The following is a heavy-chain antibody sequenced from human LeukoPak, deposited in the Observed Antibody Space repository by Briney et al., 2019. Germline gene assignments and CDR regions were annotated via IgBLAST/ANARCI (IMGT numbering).Heavy chain of an antibody. D-gene: IGHD6-13*01. CDR1: GGSISSYY. V-gene: IGHV4-59*01. CDR2: IYSSGST. CDR3: ARDSAAGTPFDY. Sequence: KTSETLSLTCTVSGGSISSYYWSWIRQPPGKGLEWIGYIYSSGSTNYNPSLKSRATISVDTSKNQFSLKLSSVTAADTAVYYCARDSAAGTPFDYWGQGTLVTVSS. J-gene: IGHJ4*02.